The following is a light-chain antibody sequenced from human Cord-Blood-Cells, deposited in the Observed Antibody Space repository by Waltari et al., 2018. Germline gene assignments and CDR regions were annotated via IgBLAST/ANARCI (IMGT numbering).Light chain of an antibody. V-gene: IGLV2-8*01. CDR2: EVS. Sequence: QSALTQPPSASGSPGQSVTISCTGTSSDGGGYNYVSWYQQHPGKAPNLMIYEVSKLPSGVPGRFSGSKSGTTASLTVSGLQAEDEADYYCSSYAGSNNYVVFGGGTKLTVL. CDR1: SSDGGGYNY. J-gene: IGLJ2*01. CDR3: SSYAGSNNYVV.